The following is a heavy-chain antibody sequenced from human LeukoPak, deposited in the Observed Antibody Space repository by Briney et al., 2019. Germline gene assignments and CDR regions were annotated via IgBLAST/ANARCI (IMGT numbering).Heavy chain of an antibody. CDR2: ISAYNGNT. CDR3: ARCTAGGFGVVIGPFDY. D-gene: IGHD3-3*01. J-gene: IGHJ4*02. V-gene: IGHV1-18*01. CDR1: GYTVTSYG. Sequence: GGPEKVSCTASGYTVTSYGISWVRQAPGQGLEWRGWISAYNGNTNYAQKLPGRVTMITETATRTEYMELRSLRSDDTAVYYCARCTAGGFGVVIGPFDYWGQGTLVTVSS.